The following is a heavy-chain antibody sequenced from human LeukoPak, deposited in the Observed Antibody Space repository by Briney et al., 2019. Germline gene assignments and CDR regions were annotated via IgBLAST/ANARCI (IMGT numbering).Heavy chain of an antibody. Sequence: ASVKVSCKASGYTFTGYYMHWVRQAPGQGLEWMGRINPNSGGTNYAQKFQGRVTMTRDTSISTAYMELSRLRSDDTAVYYCVRSTRSVGWFDPWGQGTLVTVSS. CDR3: VRSTRSVGWFDP. J-gene: IGHJ5*02. V-gene: IGHV1-2*06. CDR2: INPNSGGT. CDR1: GYTFTGYY. D-gene: IGHD1-1*01.